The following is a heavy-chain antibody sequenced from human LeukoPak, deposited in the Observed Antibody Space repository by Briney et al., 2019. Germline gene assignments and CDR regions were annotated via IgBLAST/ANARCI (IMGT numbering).Heavy chain of an antibody. CDR1: GYTFTSYG. CDR2: ISAYNGNT. Sequence: ASVNVSCKASGYTFTSYGISWVRQAPGQGLEWMGWISAYNGNTNYAQKLQGRVTMTTDTSTSTAYMELRSLRSDDTAVYYCASGRMYYDILTGYYMGNWFDPWGQGTLVTVSS. V-gene: IGHV1-18*01. J-gene: IGHJ5*02. D-gene: IGHD3-9*01. CDR3: ASGRMYYDILTGYYMGNWFDP.